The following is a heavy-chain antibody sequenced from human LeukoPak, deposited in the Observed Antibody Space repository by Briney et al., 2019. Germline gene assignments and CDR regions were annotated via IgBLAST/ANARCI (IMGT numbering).Heavy chain of an antibody. Sequence: ASVKVSCKASGFTFTTYYLHWVRQAPGQGLEWMGIINPSGGSTSYAQKFQGRVTMTRDTSTSTVYMELSSLRSEDTAVYYCARGGTSGYSSTRHFWGGNYYFDYWGQGSLVTVSS. J-gene: IGHJ4*02. D-gene: IGHD2-2*01. CDR2: INPSGGST. CDR3: ARGGTSGYSSTRHFWGGNYYFDY. V-gene: IGHV1-46*01. CDR1: GFTFTTYY.